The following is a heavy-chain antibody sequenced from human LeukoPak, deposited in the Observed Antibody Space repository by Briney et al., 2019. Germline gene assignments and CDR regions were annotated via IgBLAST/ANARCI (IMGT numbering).Heavy chain of an antibody. J-gene: IGHJ6*03. CDR2: IVVGSGNT. V-gene: IGHV1-58*02. CDR3: AKGPHVEVSSGYYYYYYYMDV. CDR1: GFTFTSSA. D-gene: IGHD3-22*01. Sequence: GTSVKVSCKASGFTFTSSAMQWVRQARGQRLEWIGWIVVGSGNTNYAQKFQERVTITRDMSTSTAYMELSSLRSEDTAVYYCAKGPHVEVSSGYYYYYYYMDVWGKGTTVTVSS.